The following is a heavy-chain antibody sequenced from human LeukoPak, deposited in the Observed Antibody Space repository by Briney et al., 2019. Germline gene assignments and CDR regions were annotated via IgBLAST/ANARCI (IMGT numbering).Heavy chain of an antibody. CDR2: IYHSEST. D-gene: IGHD7-27*01. V-gene: IGHV4-38-2*02. CDR1: GYSISSGFY. CDR3: ARGKLGIYAFDI. J-gene: IGHJ3*02. Sequence: SSETLSLTCTVSGYSISSGFYWGWIRQPPGKGLEWIGSIYHSESTNYNPSLKSRVTISVDTSKNQFSLKLSSVTAADTAVYYCARGKLGIYAFDIWGQGTMVTVSS.